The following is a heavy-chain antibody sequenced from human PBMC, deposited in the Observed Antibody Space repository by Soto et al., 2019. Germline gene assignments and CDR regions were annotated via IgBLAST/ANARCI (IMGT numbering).Heavy chain of an antibody. CDR3: ARGGGPWIQLAPSVGMDV. D-gene: IGHD5-18*01. CDR2: IIPIFGTA. Sequence: SVKVSCKASGGTFSSYAISWVRQAPGQGPEWMGGIIPIFGTANYAQKFQGRVTITADESTSTAYMELSSLRSEDTAVYYCARGGGPWIQLAPSVGMDVWGQGTTVTVSS. CDR1: GGTFSSYA. V-gene: IGHV1-69*13. J-gene: IGHJ6*02.